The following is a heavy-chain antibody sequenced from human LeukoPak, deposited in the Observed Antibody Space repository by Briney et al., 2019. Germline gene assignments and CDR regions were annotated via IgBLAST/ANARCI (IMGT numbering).Heavy chain of an antibody. CDR1: AGSISSGGYY. D-gene: IGHD3-22*01. CDR2: IYFSGTT. CDR3: VRTYYYDTSGSYQGVYYFDS. V-gene: IGHV4-39*01. Sequence: SETLSLTCTVSAGSISSGGYYWGWIRQPPGKGLQWIGSIYFSGTTYYSPSLKGRVAISVDAPKNQFSLKLTSVTAADTAVYYCVRTYYYDTSGSYQGVYYFDSWGQGTLVTVST. J-gene: IGHJ4*02.